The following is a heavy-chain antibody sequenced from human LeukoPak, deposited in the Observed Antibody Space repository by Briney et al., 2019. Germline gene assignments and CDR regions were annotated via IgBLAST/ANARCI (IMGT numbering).Heavy chain of an antibody. D-gene: IGHD4-4*01. CDR1: GFTFSSYG. CDR3: ARDFASVTTSYYFDY. Sequence: GRSLRLSCAASGFTFSSYGMHWVRQAPGKGLEWVAVIWYDGSNKYYADSVKGRFTISRDNSKNTLYLQMNSLRAEDTAVYYCARDFASVTTSYYFDYWGQGTLVTVSS. V-gene: IGHV3-33*01. CDR2: IWYDGSNK. J-gene: IGHJ4*02.